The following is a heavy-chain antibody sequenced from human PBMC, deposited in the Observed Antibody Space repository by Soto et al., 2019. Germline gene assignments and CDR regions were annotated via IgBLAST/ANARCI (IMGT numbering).Heavy chain of an antibody. V-gene: IGHV3-7*03. CDR3: ARDFATHCSGSTCYPYAY. J-gene: IGHJ4*02. CDR1: GFTFNTFW. D-gene: IGHD2-15*01. Sequence: GGSLRLSCAASGFTFNTFWTSWVRQSPGKGLEWVANIKHDGSETYYVDSVKGRFTISRDNAKNSLFLQVNTLRTEDTAVYYCARDFATHCSGSTCYPYAYWGQGALVTVS. CDR2: IKHDGSET.